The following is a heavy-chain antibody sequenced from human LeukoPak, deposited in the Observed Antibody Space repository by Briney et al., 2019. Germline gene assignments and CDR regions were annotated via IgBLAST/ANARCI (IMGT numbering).Heavy chain of an antibody. J-gene: IGHJ4*02. CDR2: ISRSSYI. CDR1: GFTFSSYS. Sequence: PGGSLRLSCAASGFTFSSYSMNWVRQAPGKGLEWVSSISRSSYIYYADSVKGRFTISRDNAKNSLYLQMNSLRAEDTAVYYCARVPGIAVAGTGYWGQGTLVTVSS. D-gene: IGHD6-19*01. CDR3: ARVPGIAVAGTGY. V-gene: IGHV3-21*01.